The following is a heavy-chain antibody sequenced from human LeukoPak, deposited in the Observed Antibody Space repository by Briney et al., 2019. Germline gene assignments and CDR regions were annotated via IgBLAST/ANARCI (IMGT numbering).Heavy chain of an antibody. J-gene: IGHJ4*02. D-gene: IGHD1-14*01. Sequence: GRSLRLSCAASGFTFSSYATHWVRQAPGKGLEWVAVISNDGSNNYYADSVKGRFTISRDNSQNTLFLQMNGLSAEDTSVYYCARGNRGGDYWGQGTLVTVSS. CDR1: GFTFSSYA. CDR3: ARGNRGGDY. CDR2: ISNDGSNN. V-gene: IGHV3-30-3*01.